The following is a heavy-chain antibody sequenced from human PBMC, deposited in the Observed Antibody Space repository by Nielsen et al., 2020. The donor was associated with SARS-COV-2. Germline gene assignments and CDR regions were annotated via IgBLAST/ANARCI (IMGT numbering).Heavy chain of an antibody. CDR3: ARRSRYFDWLPLDYYYYYGMDV. Sequence: ASVKVSCKASGYTFTSYGISWVRQAPGQGLEWMGWISAYNGNTNYAQKLQGRVTMTTDTSTSTAYMELRSLRSEDTAVYYCARRSRYFDWLPLDYYYYYGMDVWGQGTTVTVSS. CDR1: GYTFTSYG. CDR2: ISAYNGNT. J-gene: IGHJ6*02. V-gene: IGHV1-18*01. D-gene: IGHD3-9*01.